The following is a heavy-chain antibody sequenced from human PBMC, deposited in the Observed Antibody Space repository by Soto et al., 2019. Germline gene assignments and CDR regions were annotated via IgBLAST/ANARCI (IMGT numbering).Heavy chain of an antibody. Sequence: EVQLVQSGGGLVKPGGSLRLSCAASGFSFSLYTMNWVRQAPGKGLEWVASIDSGSSTIHYAESMEGRFTISRDNAKKSLYLQMNGLRAGNTAVFHCASPRVGPILPDTSWGQGPLAPASP. V-gene: IGHV3-21*02. J-gene: IGHJ5*02. D-gene: IGHD3-16*01. CDR2: IDSGSSTI. CDR3: ASPRVGPILPDTS. CDR1: GFSFSLYT.